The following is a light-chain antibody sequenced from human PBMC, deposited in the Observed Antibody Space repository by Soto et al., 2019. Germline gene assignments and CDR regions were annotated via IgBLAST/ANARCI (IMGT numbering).Light chain of an antibody. Sequence: EIVLTQSPGTLSLSPGERATLSCRASHSFTIDYLAWYQQKPGQAPRLLIYGATKRATGIPDRFSGSGSGTDFTLTISSLQSEDFAVYYCQQYGSSPLTFGGGTKVDIK. J-gene: IGKJ4*01. CDR3: QQYGSSPLT. CDR1: HSFTIDY. V-gene: IGKV3-20*01. CDR2: GAT.